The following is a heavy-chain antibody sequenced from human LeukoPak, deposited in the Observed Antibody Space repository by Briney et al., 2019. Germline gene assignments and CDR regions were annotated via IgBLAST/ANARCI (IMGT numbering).Heavy chain of an antibody. V-gene: IGHV4-39*01. CDR2: IYYSGIT. CDR3: ASWGATHHYFDS. CDR1: GGSISSNSYY. J-gene: IGHJ4*02. Sequence: SETLSLTCTVSGGSISSNSYYWGWIRQPPGKGLDWIGSIYYSGITYYNPSLKSRVTISVDTSKNQFSLKLSSATAADTAVYYCASWGATHHYFDSWGRGTLVTVSS. D-gene: IGHD1-26*01.